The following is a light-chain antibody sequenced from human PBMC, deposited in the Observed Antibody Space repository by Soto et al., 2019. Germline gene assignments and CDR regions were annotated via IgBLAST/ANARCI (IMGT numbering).Light chain of an antibody. Sequence: EIVMTQSPATLSVSPGERATLSCRASESVSSNLAWYQQKYGQAPRLLIYGVSTRATGIPARFSGSGSGTEFTLTISSLQSEDFAVYYCQQRSDWPRTFGQGTKVDIK. V-gene: IGKV3-15*01. CDR2: GVS. CDR1: ESVSSN. CDR3: QQRSDWPRT. J-gene: IGKJ1*01.